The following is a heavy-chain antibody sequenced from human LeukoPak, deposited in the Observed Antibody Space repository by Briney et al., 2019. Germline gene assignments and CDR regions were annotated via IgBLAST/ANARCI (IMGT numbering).Heavy chain of an antibody. CDR1: GYSFTNYW. Sequence: GESLKISCKGSGYSFTNYWIAWVRQMPGKGLEWMEVIYPGDSDTRYSPSFQGQVTISADKSISTAYLQWSSLKASDSAMYYCAKNGYSGYESDYWGQGTLVTVSS. CDR3: AKNGYSGYESDY. V-gene: IGHV5-51*01. J-gene: IGHJ4*02. CDR2: IYPGDSDT. D-gene: IGHD5-12*01.